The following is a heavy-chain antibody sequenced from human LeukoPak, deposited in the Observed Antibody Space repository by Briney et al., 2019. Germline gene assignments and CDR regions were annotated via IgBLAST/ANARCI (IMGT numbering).Heavy chain of an antibody. D-gene: IGHD2-2*01. Sequence: ASVKVSCKASGYTFTGYYMHWVRQAPGQGLEWMGWINPNSGGTNYAQKFQGRVTMTRDTSISTAYMELSRLRSDDTAVYYCARDLQVVPYEHVYFDYWGQGTLATVSS. CDR2: INPNSGGT. CDR3: ARDLQVVPYEHVYFDY. V-gene: IGHV1-2*02. J-gene: IGHJ4*02. CDR1: GYTFTGYY.